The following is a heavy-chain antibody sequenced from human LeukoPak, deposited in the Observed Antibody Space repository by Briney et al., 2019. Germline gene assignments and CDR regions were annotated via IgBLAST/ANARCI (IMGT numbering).Heavy chain of an antibody. J-gene: IGHJ3*02. CDR1: GGSISSSGYY. CDR3: ARDIWGISLSAEDAFDI. D-gene: IGHD3-16*01. CDR2: IYYSGST. Sequence: SETLSLTCTVSGGSISSSGYYWGWIRQPPGKGLEWIGSIYYSGSTYYNPSLKSRVTISVDTSKNQFSLKLSSVTAADTAVYYCARDIWGISLSAEDAFDIWGQGTMVTVSS. V-gene: IGHV4-39*07.